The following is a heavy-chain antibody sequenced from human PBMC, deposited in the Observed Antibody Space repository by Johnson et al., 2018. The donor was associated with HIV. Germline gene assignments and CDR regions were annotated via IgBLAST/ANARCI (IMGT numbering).Heavy chain of an antibody. V-gene: IGHV3-30*04. CDR3: AKERRQSRAFDI. Sequence: MQLVESGGGVVQPGRSLRLSCAASAFTFSSYAMHWVRQAPGKGLEWVAVMSSDGSITYFADSVKGRFTISRDNSKNTLYLQMNSLRAEDTAVYYCAKERRQSRAFDIWGQGTMVTVSS. CDR2: MSSDGSIT. CDR1: AFTFSSYA. D-gene: IGHD6-19*01. J-gene: IGHJ3*02.